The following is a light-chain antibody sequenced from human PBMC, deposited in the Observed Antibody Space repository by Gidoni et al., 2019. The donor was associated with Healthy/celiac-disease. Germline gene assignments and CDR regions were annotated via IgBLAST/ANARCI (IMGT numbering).Light chain of an antibody. V-gene: IGKV3-20*01. CDR3: QQYGSSQT. CDR2: GAS. Sequence: IVLHPAPVTLLLSPGEIATLSCRASQSVSSSYLAWYQQQPGQAPRLLIYGASSRATGLPDRCSGSWSGADFTLTISRLEPEDFAVYYCQQYGSSQTFXGXTKVEIK. J-gene: IGKJ4*01. CDR1: QSVSSSY.